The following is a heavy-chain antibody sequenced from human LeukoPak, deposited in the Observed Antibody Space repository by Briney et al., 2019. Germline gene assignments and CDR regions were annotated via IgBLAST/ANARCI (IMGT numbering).Heavy chain of an antibody. CDR3: ARERGTGAHRGAFDI. CDR2: IYYSGST. J-gene: IGHJ3*02. Sequence: PSETLSLTCTVSGGSISSYYWSWIRQPPGKGLEWIGYIYYSGSTNYNPSLKSRVTIPVDTSKNQFSLKLSSVTAADTAVYYCARERGTGAHRGAFDIWGQGTMVTVSS. D-gene: IGHD1-26*01. V-gene: IGHV4-59*01. CDR1: GGSISSYY.